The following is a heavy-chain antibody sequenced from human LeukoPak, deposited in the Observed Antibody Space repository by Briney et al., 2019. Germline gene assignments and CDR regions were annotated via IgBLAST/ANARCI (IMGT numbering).Heavy chain of an antibody. D-gene: IGHD3-9*01. J-gene: IGHJ5*02. CDR3: ARGILADDVLTGP. Sequence: ASVKVSCKTSGYTFSSYGITWVRQAPGQGLEWMGWVSTYNGDTKYAPKLRGRVTMTTDTSTTTAFMQLRSLRTDDTAVYFCARGILADDVLTGPWGQGSLVIVSS. V-gene: IGHV1-18*01. CDR2: VSTYNGDT. CDR1: GYTFSSYG.